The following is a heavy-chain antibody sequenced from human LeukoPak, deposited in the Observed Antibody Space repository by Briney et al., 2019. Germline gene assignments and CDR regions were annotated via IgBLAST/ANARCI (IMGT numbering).Heavy chain of an antibody. J-gene: IGHJ4*02. CDR1: GGSISSSNW. V-gene: IGHV4-4*02. CDR2: IYYSGST. CDR3: ARADSGWYLTPFDY. D-gene: IGHD6-19*01. Sequence: SGTLSLTCAVSGGSISSSNWWSWVRQPPGKGLEWIGEIYYSGSTYYNPSLKSRVTISVDTSKNQFSLKLSSVTAADTAVYYCARADSGWYLTPFDYWGQGTLVTVSS.